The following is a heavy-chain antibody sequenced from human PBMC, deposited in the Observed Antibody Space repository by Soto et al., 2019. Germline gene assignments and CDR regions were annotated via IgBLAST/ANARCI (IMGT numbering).Heavy chain of an antibody. D-gene: IGHD3-9*01. J-gene: IGHJ2*01. CDR1: GFTFSSYD. V-gene: IGHV3-13*01. CDR2: IGTAGDT. CDR3: ARVGYYDILTGHWYFDL. Sequence: ESGGGLVQPGGSLRLSCAASGFTFSSYDMHWVRQATGKGLEWVSAIGTAGDTYYPGSVKGRFTISRENAKNSLYLQMNSLRAGDTAVYYCARVGYYDILTGHWYFDLWGRGTLVTVSS.